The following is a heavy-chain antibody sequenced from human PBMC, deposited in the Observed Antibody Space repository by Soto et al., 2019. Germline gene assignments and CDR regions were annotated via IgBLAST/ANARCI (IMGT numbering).Heavy chain of an antibody. CDR2: ISWDGGST. Sequence: GCSLRLSCAASGFTFDDYAMHWVRQAPGKGLEWVSLISWDGGSTYYADSVKGRFTISRDNSKNSLYLQMNSLRAEDTALYYCAKNSGSLSYYYYGMDVWGQGTTVTGSS. J-gene: IGHJ6*02. V-gene: IGHV3-43D*04. CDR3: AKNSGSLSYYYYGMDV. CDR1: GFTFDDYA. D-gene: IGHD1-26*01.